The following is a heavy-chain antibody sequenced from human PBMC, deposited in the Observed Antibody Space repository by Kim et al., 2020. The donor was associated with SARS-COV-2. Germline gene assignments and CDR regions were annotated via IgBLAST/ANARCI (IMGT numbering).Heavy chain of an antibody. J-gene: IGHJ6*02. CDR3: ARGNSGSYYYGMDF. Sequence: GGSLRLSCAASGFTFSSYAMHWVRQAPGKGLEWVAVISYDGSSKYYADSVKGRFTISRDNSKNTLYLQMNSLRAEDTAVYYCARGNSGSYYYGMDFWGQGTTVTVSS. D-gene: IGHD1-26*01. V-gene: IGHV3-30*04. CDR1: GFTFSSYA. CDR2: ISYDGSSK.